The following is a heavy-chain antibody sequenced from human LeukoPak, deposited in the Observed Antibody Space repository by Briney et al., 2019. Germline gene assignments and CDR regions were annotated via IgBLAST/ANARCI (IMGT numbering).Heavy chain of an antibody. CDR1: GFTFSSYW. CDR3: ARDVGQISRHAFDI. Sequence: TGGSLRLSCAASGFTFSSYWMHWVRQAPGKGLVWVSRINERGSSTSYADSVKGRFTISRDNAKNTLYLQMNNLRADDTAVYYCARDVGQISRHAFDIWGQGTMVTVSS. V-gene: IGHV3-74*01. CDR2: INERGSST. J-gene: IGHJ3*02. D-gene: IGHD3-3*02.